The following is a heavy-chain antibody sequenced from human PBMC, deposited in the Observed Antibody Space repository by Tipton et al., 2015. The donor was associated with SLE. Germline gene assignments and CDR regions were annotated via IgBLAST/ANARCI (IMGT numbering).Heavy chain of an antibody. D-gene: IGHD2-8*02. Sequence: SLRLSCAASGFTFSSYAMHWVRQAPGKGLEWVAVISYDGSNKYYADSVKGRFTIPRDNSKNTLYLQMNSLRAEDTAVYYCARQNGYCSRGVCYGAAVAGLLDYWGQGTLVTVSS. CDR2: ISYDGSNK. CDR1: GFTFSSYA. V-gene: IGHV3-30*04. CDR3: ARQNGYCSRGVCYGAAVAGLLDY. J-gene: IGHJ4*02.